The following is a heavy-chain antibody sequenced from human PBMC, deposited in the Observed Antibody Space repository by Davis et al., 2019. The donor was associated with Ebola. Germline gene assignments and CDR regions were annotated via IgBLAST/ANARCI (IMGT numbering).Heavy chain of an antibody. CDR2: ISSSSSTI. V-gene: IGHV3-48*04. D-gene: IGHD3-3*01. CDR3: ARGQFWSGYYMYYYYYGMDV. J-gene: IGHJ6*02. Sequence: GGSLRLSCAASGFTFSSYSMNWVRQAPGKGLEWVSYISSSSSTIYYADSVKGRFTISRDNAKNSLYLQMNSLRAEDTAVYYCARGQFWSGYYMYYYYYGMDVWGQGTTVTVSS. CDR1: GFTFSSYS.